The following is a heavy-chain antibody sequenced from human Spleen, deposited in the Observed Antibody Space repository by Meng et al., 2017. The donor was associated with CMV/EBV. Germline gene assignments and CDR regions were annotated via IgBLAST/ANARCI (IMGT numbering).Heavy chain of an antibody. J-gene: IGHJ2*01. V-gene: IGHV4-34*01. Sequence: GGSFSGYYWTWLRQPPGKGLEWIGEINHSGSANYNPSLKSRVTASVDTSKNHFSLKLSSVTAADTAVYYCARGQFVTRRGAFWYFDLWGRGTLVTVSS. CDR3: ARGQFVTRRGAFWYFDL. CDR1: GGSFSGYY. CDR2: INHSGSA. D-gene: IGHD2-15*01.